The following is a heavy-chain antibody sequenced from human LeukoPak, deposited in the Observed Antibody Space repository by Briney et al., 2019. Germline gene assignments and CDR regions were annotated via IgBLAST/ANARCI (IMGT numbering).Heavy chain of an antibody. Sequence: GGSLRLSCVGSGFNITNAKMNWVRQAPGKGLEWVGRIKSRSDGGTADYATLLKDRFTIARDDSKNTFYLQIHSLKTEDTALYYCSTDAHWGQGTLVFVSS. CDR1: GFNITNAK. CDR3: STDAH. J-gene: IGHJ4*02. V-gene: IGHV3-15*01. CDR2: IKSRSDGGTA.